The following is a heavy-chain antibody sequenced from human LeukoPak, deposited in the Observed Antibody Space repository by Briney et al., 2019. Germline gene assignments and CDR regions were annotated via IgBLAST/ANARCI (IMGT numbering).Heavy chain of an antibody. CDR2: IIPIFGTA. V-gene: IGHV1-69*13. D-gene: IGHD3-22*01. CDR1: GGTFSSYA. J-gene: IGHJ4*02. CDR3: AAWADYYDSSGYYSYFDY. Sequence: SVKVSCKASGGTFSSYAISWVRQAPGQGLEWMGGIIPIFGTANYAQKFQGRVTITADESTSTAYMELSSLRSEDTAVYYCAAWADYYDSSGYYSYFDYWGQGTLVTVSS.